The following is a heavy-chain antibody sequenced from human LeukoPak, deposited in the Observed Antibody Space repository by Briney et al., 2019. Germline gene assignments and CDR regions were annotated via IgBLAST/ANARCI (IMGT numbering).Heavy chain of an antibody. V-gene: IGHV3-48*03. Sequence: GGSPRLSCAASGFTFSSYEMNWVRQAPGKGLEWVSSISSGAATIYYADSVKGRFTISRDNAKNSLYLQMNSLRAEDTAVYYCARVGVLSSSWLLYWGQGTLVTVSS. D-gene: IGHD6-13*01. CDR3: ARVGVLSSSWLLY. CDR2: ISSGAATI. CDR1: GFTFSSYE. J-gene: IGHJ4*02.